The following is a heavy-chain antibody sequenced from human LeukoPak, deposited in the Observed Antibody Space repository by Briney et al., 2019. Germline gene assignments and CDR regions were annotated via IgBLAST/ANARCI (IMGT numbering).Heavy chain of an antibody. V-gene: IGHV3-48*03. CDR3: AELGITMIGGV. Sequence: GGSLRLSCAASGFTFDNFAMNWVRQAPGKGLEWVSYISSSGSTIYYADSVKGRFTISRDNAKNSLHLQMNSLRAEDTAVYYCAELGITMIGGVWGKGTTVTISS. CDR1: GFTFDNFA. CDR2: ISSSGSTI. J-gene: IGHJ6*04. D-gene: IGHD3-10*02.